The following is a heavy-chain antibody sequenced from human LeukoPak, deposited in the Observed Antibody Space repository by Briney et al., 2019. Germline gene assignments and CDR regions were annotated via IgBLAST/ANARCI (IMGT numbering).Heavy chain of an antibody. V-gene: IGHV3-21*01. D-gene: IGHD5-18*01. CDR2: IGTSSSYI. CDR1: GFIFSDYD. Sequence: PGGSLRLSCTASGFIFSDYDMNWVRQAPGKGLEWVSSIGTSSSYIYYADSLKGRFTISRDNAKNSLYLQMNSLRAEDTAVYYCARRATSERGHSYGLDYWGQGTLVTVSS. CDR3: ARRATSERGHSYGLDY. J-gene: IGHJ4*02.